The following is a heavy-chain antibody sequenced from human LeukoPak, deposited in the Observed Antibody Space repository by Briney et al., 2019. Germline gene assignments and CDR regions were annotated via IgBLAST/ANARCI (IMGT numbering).Heavy chain of an antibody. CDR1: GFDFNNYN. V-gene: IGHV3-23*01. CDR2: ISGSGGST. CDR3: AKDSGYDSSGYYSQNFDY. J-gene: IGHJ4*02. D-gene: IGHD3-22*01. Sequence: PGGSLGLSCAASGFDFNNYNMNWVRQAAGKGLEWVSGISGSGGSTYYADSVKGRFTISRDNSKNTLYLHMNSLRAEDTAVYYCAKDSGYDSSGYYSQNFDYWGQGTLVTVSS.